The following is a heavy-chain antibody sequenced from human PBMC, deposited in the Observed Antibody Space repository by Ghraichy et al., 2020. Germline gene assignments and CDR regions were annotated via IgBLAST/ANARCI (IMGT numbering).Heavy chain of an antibody. CDR3: ARAYSSGWYSYFDY. CDR1: GGSVSSSSYY. Sequence: SETLSLTCSVSGGSVSSSSYYWGWIRQPPGKGLEWIVYIYYSESTYHNPSLKSRVTISVDTSRNQFSLKVNSVTAADTAVYYCARAYSSGWYSYFDYWGQGALVTVSS. D-gene: IGHD6-19*01. J-gene: IGHJ4*02. CDR2: IYYSEST. V-gene: IGHV4-39*01.